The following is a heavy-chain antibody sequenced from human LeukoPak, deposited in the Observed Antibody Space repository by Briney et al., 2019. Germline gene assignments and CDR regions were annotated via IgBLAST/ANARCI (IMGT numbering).Heavy chain of an antibody. J-gene: IGHJ4*02. CDR3: ARDLGFSTYYFDY. V-gene: IGHV4-61*02. D-gene: IGHD2/OR15-2a*01. Sequence: SQTLSLTCTVSGGSISSGSYYWSWIRQPAGKGLEWIGCIYTSGSTNYNPSLKSRVTISVDTSKNQFSLKLSSVTAADTAVYYCARDLGFSTYYFDYWGQGTLVTVSS. CDR2: IYTSGST. CDR1: GGSISSGSYY.